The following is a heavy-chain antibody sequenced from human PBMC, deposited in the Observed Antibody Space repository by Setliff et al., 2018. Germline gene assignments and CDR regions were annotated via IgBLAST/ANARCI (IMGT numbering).Heavy chain of an antibody. D-gene: IGHD2-2*01. V-gene: IGHV3-23*01. CDR3: ARGGCSATSCLDY. CDR1: GFTFNRFA. Sequence: GALRLSCAASGFTFNRFAMSWVRQTPGKGLEWVSAINHSGGSTYYADPVKGRFTISRDNSKNTLYLQMNSLRAEDTAVYYCARGGCSATSCLDYWGQGILVTVSS. CDR2: INHSGGST. J-gene: IGHJ4*02.